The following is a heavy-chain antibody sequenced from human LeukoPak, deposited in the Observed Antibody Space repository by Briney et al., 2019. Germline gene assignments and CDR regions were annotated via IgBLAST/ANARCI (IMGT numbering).Heavy chain of an antibody. Sequence: GGSLRLSCTASGFTFGDYAMSWVRQAPGKGLEWVGFIRSKAYGGTTEYAASVKGRFTISRDDPKSIAYLQMNSLKTEDTAVYYCTREGPLPPDYYYYGMDVWGQGTTVTVSS. CDR3: TREGPLPPDYYYYGMDV. CDR2: IRSKAYGGTT. CDR1: GFTFGDYA. V-gene: IGHV3-49*04. J-gene: IGHJ6*02.